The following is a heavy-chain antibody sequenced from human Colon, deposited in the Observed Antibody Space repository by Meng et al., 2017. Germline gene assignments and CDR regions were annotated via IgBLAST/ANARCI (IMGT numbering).Heavy chain of an antibody. J-gene: IGHJ4*02. D-gene: IGHD1-1*01. CDR2: VYSSGKT. CDR1: GVSMSSYC. CDR3: ARGRRYNWNDEEPYSFEY. V-gene: IGHV4-59*01. Sequence: SETLSLTCSVSGVSMSSYCWTWIRQPPGKVPEWIGYVYSSGKTSYNPSLKSRVTISVDTSKKQFSLNLKSVSAADTAVYYCARGRRYNWNDEEPYSFEYWGQGILVTVSS.